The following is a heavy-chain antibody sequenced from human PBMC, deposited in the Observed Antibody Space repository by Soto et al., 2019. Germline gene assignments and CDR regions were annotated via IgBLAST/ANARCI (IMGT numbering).Heavy chain of an antibody. CDR3: ARPREAGKNYYGVDV. Sequence: GQSLKISCKGSGYSFTSYWISWVRQMPGKGLEWMARIDPSDSYTNYSPSFQGHVTISADKSISTAYLQWSSLKASDTAMYYCARPREAGKNYYGVDVWGQGTAVTVSS. V-gene: IGHV5-10-1*01. J-gene: IGHJ6*02. CDR1: GYSFTSYW. D-gene: IGHD6-19*01. CDR2: IDPSDSYT.